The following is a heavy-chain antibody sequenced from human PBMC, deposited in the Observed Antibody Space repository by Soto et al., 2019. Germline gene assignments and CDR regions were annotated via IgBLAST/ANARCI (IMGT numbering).Heavy chain of an antibody. Sequence: QVQLVQSGAEVKKPGASVKVSCKASGYTFTSYDINWVRQATGQGLEWMGWMNPNSGNTGYAQKFQGRVTMTRNTSISTAYMELSSLRSEDTAVYYCARGSHYYDSGDDAFDIWGQGTMVTVSS. J-gene: IGHJ3*02. CDR1: GYTFTSYD. CDR3: ARGSHYYDSGDDAFDI. D-gene: IGHD3-10*01. CDR2: MNPNSGNT. V-gene: IGHV1-8*01.